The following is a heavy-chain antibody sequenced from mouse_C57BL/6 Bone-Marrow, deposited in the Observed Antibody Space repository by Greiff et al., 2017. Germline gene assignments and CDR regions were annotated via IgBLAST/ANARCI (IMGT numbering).Heavy chain of an antibody. J-gene: IGHJ1*03. CDR1: GFNIKDDY. CDR3: TTLITTVVVPSWYFDV. Sequence: VQLQQSGAELVRPGASVKLSCTASGFNIKDDYMHWVKQRPEQGLEWIGWIDPENGDTAYASKFQGKATIPVDPSSTTAYLQLSSLTSEDTAVDYCTTLITTVVVPSWYFDVWGTGTTVTVSS. CDR2: IDPENGDT. D-gene: IGHD1-1*01. V-gene: IGHV14-4*01.